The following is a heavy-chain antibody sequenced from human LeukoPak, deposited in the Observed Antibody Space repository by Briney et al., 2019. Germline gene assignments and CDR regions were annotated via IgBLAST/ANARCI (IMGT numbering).Heavy chain of an antibody. D-gene: IGHD1-14*01. J-gene: IGHJ3*02. CDR3: ARGNTGSHDAFDI. V-gene: IGHV1-69*13. CDR2: IIPIFGTA. Sequence: ASVKVSCKASGGTFSSYAISWVRQAPGQGLEWMGGIIPIFGTANYAQKFQGRVTITADESTGTAYMELSSLRSEDTAVYYCARGNTGSHDAFDIWGQGTMVTVSS. CDR1: GGTFSSYA.